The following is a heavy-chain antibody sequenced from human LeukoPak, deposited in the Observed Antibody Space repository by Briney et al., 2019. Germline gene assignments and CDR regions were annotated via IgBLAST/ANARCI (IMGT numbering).Heavy chain of an antibody. J-gene: IGHJ4*02. D-gene: IGHD3-22*01. CDR3: ARDQVDYDIPDHFDY. V-gene: IGHV4-30-2*01. CDR2: ISQSGNS. Sequence: SETLSLTCKVSGDSISSSTCNWSWIRQPPGKGLVWIGYISQSGNSYFTPSLKGRATISVDRSKNHFSLTLIPVTAADTAVYYCARDQVDYDIPDHFDYWGKGTLVAVSS. CDR1: GDSISSSTCN.